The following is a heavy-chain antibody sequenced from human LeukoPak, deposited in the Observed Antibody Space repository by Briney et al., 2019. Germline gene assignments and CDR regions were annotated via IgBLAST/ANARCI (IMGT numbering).Heavy chain of an antibody. V-gene: IGHV3-30-3*01. D-gene: IGHD3-22*01. CDR3: ARDFTYYYDSSGYSGGLDY. CDR1: GFTFSSYA. Sequence: GGSLRLSCAASGFTFSSYAMHWVRQAPGKGLEWVAVISYDGSNKYYADSVKGRFTISRDNSKNTLYLQMNSLRAEDTAVYYCARDFTYYYDSSGYSGGLDYWGQGTLVTVSS. CDR2: ISYDGSNK. J-gene: IGHJ4*02.